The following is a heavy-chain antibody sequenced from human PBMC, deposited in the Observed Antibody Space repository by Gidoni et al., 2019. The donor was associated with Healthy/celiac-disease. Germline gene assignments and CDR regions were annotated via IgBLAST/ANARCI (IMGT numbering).Heavy chain of an antibody. Sequence: QVQLVESGGGVVQPGRSLRLSCAASGFTFSSYGMPWVRQAPGKGLEWVAVIWYDGNNKYYADSVKGRFTISRDNSKNTLYLQMNSLRAEDTAIYYCARRYRGGSSPIDYWGQGTLVTVSS. V-gene: IGHV3-33*01. D-gene: IGHD1-26*01. CDR2: IWYDGNNK. CDR3: ARRYRGGSSPIDY. J-gene: IGHJ4*02. CDR1: GFTFSSYG.